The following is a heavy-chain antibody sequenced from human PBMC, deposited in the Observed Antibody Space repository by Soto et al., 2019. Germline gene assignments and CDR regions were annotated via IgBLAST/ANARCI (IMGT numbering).Heavy chain of an antibody. J-gene: IGHJ5*02. CDR3: ARWGNNLDP. D-gene: IGHD3-16*01. CDR2: INHSGST. Sequence: QVQLQQWGAGLLKPSETLSLTCAVYGGSFSEYYWSWIRQPPGKGLEWIGEINHSGSTNYNPSLKSRVTISVDTSKKQFFLKLSSVTAADTAVYYWARWGNNLDPWGQGTLVTVSS. CDR1: GGSFSEYY. V-gene: IGHV4-34*01.